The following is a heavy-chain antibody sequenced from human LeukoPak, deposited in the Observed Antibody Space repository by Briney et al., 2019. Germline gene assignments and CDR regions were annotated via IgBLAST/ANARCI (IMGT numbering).Heavy chain of an antibody. CDR1: GGSISKNF. V-gene: IGHV4-59*08. D-gene: IGHD3-10*01. J-gene: IGHJ4*02. CDR3: ASATVWLAFVY. Sequence: PSQTLSLTCIFSGGSISKNFWGWIRQPPEKGLGWTWNIYNIGTTNYNPSPNSRVTISVDTPKNPFSLKLSSVTTTDTAVYYCASATVWLAFVYWGQGSRVTVSS. CDR2: IYNIGTT.